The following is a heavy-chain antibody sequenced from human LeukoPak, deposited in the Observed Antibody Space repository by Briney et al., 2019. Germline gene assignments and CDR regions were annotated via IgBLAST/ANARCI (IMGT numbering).Heavy chain of an antibody. CDR2: MNPNSGNT. V-gene: IGHV1-8*01. Sequence: ASVKVSCKASGYTFTSYDINWVRQATGQGLEWMGWMNPNSGNTGYAQKFQGRVTVTRNTSISTAYMELSSLRSEDTAVYYCATGVVVAPTDYYGMDVWGQGTTVTVSS. J-gene: IGHJ6*02. CDR1: GYTFTSYD. CDR3: ATGVVVAPTDYYGMDV. D-gene: IGHD2-15*01.